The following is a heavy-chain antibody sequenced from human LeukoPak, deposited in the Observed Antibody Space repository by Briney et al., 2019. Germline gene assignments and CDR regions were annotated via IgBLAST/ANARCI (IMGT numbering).Heavy chain of an antibody. CDR3: ARADGPDYYYYGMDV. V-gene: IGHV1-69*13. CDR1: GGTFSSYA. CDR2: IIPIFGTA. D-gene: IGHD5-24*01. Sequence: GASVKVSCKASGGTFSSYAISWVRQAPGQGLERMGGIIPIFGTANYAQKFQGRVTITADESTSTAYMELSSLRSEDTAVYYCARADGPDYYYYGMDVWGQGTTVTVSS. J-gene: IGHJ6*02.